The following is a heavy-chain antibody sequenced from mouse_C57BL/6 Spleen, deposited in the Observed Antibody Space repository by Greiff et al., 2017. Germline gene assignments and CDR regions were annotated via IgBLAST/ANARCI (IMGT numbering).Heavy chain of an antibody. CDR1: GYTFTDYN. V-gene: IGHV1-22*01. D-gene: IGHD4-1*01. CDR3: ARGGYITGNCAMDY. J-gene: IGHJ4*01. CDR2: INPNNGGT. Sequence: EVQLQESGPELVKPGASVKMSCKASGYTFTDYNMHWVKQSHGKSLEWIGYINPNNGGTSYNQKFKGQATLTVNKSASTVYMELRSLTSEDSAVYYCARGGYITGNCAMDYWGQGTSVTVSS.